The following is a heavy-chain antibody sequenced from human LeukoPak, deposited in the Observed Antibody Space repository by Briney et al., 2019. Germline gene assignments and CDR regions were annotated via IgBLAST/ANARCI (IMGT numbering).Heavy chain of an antibody. CDR3: ARDLPLAYCGGDCYSFDY. CDR2: IKQDGSEK. CDR1: GFTFSSYW. Sequence: GGSLRLSCAASGFTFSSYWMSWVRQAPGEGLEWVANIKQDGSEKYYVDSVKGRFTISRDNAKNSLYLQMNSLRAEDTAVYYCARDLPLAYCGGDCYSFDYWGQGTLVTVSS. V-gene: IGHV3-7*01. J-gene: IGHJ4*02. D-gene: IGHD2-21*02.